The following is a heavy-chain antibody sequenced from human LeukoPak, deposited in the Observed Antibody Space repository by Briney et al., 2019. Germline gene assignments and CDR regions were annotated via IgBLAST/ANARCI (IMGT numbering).Heavy chain of an antibody. V-gene: IGHV4-34*01. CDR1: GGSFSGYY. CDR2: INHSGST. CDR3: ARALRGIAARLYPY. D-gene: IGHD6-6*01. Sequence: SETLSLTCAVYGGSFSGYYWSWIRQPPGKGLEWIGEINHSGSTNYNPSLKSRVTISVDTSKNQFSLKLSFVTAADTAVYYCARALRGIAARLYPYWGQGTLVTVSS. J-gene: IGHJ4*02.